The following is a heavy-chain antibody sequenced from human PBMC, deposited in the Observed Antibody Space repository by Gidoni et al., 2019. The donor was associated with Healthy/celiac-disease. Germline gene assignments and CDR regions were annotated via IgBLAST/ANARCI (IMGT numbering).Heavy chain of an antibody. V-gene: IGHV4-39*01. CDR1: GGSISSRSYY. D-gene: IGHD2-21*02. CDR3: ARHWVVTATRDAFDI. CDR2: IYYSGST. Sequence: QLQLQESGPGLVKPSETLSLTCTVSGGSISSRSYYWGWIRQPPGKGLEWIGGIYYSGSTYYNPSLKSRVTISVDTSKNQFSLKLSSVTAADTAVYYCARHWVVTATRDAFDIWGQGTMVTVSS. J-gene: IGHJ3*02.